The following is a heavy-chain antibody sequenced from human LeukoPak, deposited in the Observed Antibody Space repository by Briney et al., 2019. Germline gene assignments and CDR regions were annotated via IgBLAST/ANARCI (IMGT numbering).Heavy chain of an antibody. V-gene: IGHV1-8*01. CDR3: ARSPKDGIAAAGYQMVWFDP. CDR2: MNPNSGNT. Sequence: GASVKVSCKASGYTFTSYDINWVRQATGQGLEWMGWMNPNSGNTGYAQKFQGRVTMTRNTSISTAYMELSSLRSEDTAVYYCARSPKDGIAAAGYQMVWFDPWGQGTLVTVSS. D-gene: IGHD6-13*01. J-gene: IGHJ5*02. CDR1: GYTFTSYD.